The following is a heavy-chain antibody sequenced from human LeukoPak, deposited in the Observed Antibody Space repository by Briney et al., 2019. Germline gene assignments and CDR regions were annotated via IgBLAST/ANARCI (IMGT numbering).Heavy chain of an antibody. J-gene: IGHJ6*02. V-gene: IGHV7-4-1*02. Sequence: GASVKVSCKASGYTFTSYAMNWVRQAPGQGLEWMGWINTNTGNPTYAQGFTGRFVFSLDTSVSTAYLQISSLKAEDTAVYYCARGPDPVTYYYYYGMDVWGQGTTVTVSS. CDR3: ARGPDPVTYYYYYGMDV. CDR2: INTNTGNP. D-gene: IGHD4-11*01. CDR1: GYTFTSYA.